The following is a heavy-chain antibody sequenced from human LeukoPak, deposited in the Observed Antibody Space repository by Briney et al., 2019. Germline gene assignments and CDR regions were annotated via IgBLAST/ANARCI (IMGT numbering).Heavy chain of an antibody. D-gene: IGHD3-22*01. J-gene: IGHJ4*02. CDR2: ISGGSSYT. Sequence: PGGSLRLSCAASGFTFSDYYMSWIRQAPGKGLEWVSYISGGSSYTNYADSVKGRFTISRDNAKNSLYLQMNSLRAEDTAVYYCARVPDYYDSSGYYAALDYWGQGTLVTVSS. V-gene: IGHV3-11*05. CDR1: GFTFSDYY. CDR3: ARVPDYYDSSGYYAALDY.